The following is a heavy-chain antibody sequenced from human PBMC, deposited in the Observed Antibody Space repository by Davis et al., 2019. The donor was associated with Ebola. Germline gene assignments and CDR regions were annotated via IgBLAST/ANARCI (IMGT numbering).Heavy chain of an antibody. Sequence: PSETLSLTCTVSGGSISSYYWSWIRQPPGKGLEWIGYIYYSGSTNYNPSLKSRVTISVDTSKNQFSLKLSSVTAADTAVYYCARGLARGAVAVYWGQGTLVTVSS. CDR1: GGSISSYY. J-gene: IGHJ4*02. D-gene: IGHD6-19*01. V-gene: IGHV4-59*12. CDR2: IYYSGST. CDR3: ARGLARGAVAVY.